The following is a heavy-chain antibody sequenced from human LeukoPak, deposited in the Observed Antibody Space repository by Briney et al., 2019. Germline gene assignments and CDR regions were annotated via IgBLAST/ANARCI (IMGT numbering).Heavy chain of an antibody. V-gene: IGHV3-20*04. Sequence: GGSLRLSCATSGFTFVDYGLSWVRRAPGKGLEWLCAINYNGAITDYADSVKGRFTISRDNAKSSLYLRMDSLRAEDTALYYCARDRLGPSFSVSHFDLWGQGTLVTVSS. J-gene: IGHJ4*02. CDR1: GFTFVDYG. CDR2: INYNGAIT. D-gene: IGHD3-3*02. CDR3: ARDRLGPSFSVSHFDL.